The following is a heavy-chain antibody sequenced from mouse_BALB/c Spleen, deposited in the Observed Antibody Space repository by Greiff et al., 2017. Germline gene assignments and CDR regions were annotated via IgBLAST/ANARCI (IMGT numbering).Heavy chain of an antibody. CDR3: ARSSGTGFDY. CDR2: IYPGDGDT. D-gene: IGHD4-1*01. CDR1: GYTFTSYW. V-gene: IGHV1-87*01. Sequence: QVQLQQSGAELARPGASVKLSCKASGYTFTSYWMQWVKQRPGQGLEWIGAIYPGDGDTRYTQKFKGKATLTADKSSSTAYMQLSSLASEDSAVYYCARSSGTGFDYWGQGTTLTVSS. J-gene: IGHJ2*01.